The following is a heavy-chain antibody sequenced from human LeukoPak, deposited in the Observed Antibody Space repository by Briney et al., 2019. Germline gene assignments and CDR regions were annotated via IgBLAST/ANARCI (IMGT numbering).Heavy chain of an antibody. V-gene: IGHV3-66*01. Sequence: PGGSLRVSCAASGFTVSSNYMSWVRQAPGKGLEWVSVIYSGGSTNFADSVKGRFTISRDNSKNTLYLQMNSLRAEDTAVYYCATPQRITMIVGGMDVWGQGTTVTVSS. J-gene: IGHJ6*02. CDR2: IYSGGST. CDR3: ATPQRITMIVGGMDV. D-gene: IGHD3-22*01. CDR1: GFTVSSNY.